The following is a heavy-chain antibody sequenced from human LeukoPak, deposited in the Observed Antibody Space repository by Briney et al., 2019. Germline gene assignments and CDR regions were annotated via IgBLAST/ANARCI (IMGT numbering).Heavy chain of an antibody. CDR1: GGSISSSSYY. CDR2: IYYSGST. Sequence: SETLSLTCTVSGGSISSSSYYWGWIRQPPGKGLEWIGSIYYSGSTYYNPSLKSRVTISVDTSKNQFSLKLSSVTAADTAVYYCARDQSGSGWYSYWGQGTLVTVSS. J-gene: IGHJ4*02. V-gene: IGHV4-39*07. CDR3: ARDQSGSGWYSY. D-gene: IGHD6-19*01.